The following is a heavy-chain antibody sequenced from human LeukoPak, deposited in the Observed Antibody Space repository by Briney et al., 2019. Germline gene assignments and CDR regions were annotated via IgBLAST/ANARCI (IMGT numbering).Heavy chain of an antibody. CDR1: GFTFSSYW. J-gene: IGHJ4*02. Sequence: PGGSLRLSCAASGFTFSSYWMSWVRQTPGKGLEWVANIKEDGSEKDYVDSVRGRFTISRDNAKNTMYLQMNSLRAEDTAVYYCARDVQAGPGYWGQGSLVTVSS. V-gene: IGHV3-7*01. CDR2: IKEDGSEK. D-gene: IGHD6-19*01. CDR3: ARDVQAGPGY.